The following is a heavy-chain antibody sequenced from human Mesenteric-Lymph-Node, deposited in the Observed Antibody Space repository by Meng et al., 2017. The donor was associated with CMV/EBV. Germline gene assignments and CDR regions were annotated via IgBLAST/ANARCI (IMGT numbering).Heavy chain of an antibody. CDR2: IYPGDSDT. CDR3: ARALTGTRLGWFDP. CDR1: GYSFTNYW. J-gene: IGHJ5*02. Sequence: KVSCKGSGYSFTNYWIGWVRQMPGKGLEWMGIIYPGDSDTRYSPSFQGQVTISADKSISTAYLQWSSLKASDTAMYYCARALTGTRLGWFDPWGQGTLVTVSS. V-gene: IGHV5-51*01. D-gene: IGHD1-7*01.